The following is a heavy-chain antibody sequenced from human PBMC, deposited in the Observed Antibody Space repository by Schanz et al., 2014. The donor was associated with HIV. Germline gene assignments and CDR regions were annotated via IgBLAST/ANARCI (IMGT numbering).Heavy chain of an antibody. CDR3: ARTSFTPGASGLKRSLYGMDV. J-gene: IGHJ6*02. Sequence: QVPLVQSGAEVKKTGSPVKVSCKAFGGTLSNYAISWVRQAPGQGLEWLGLIMPKFGTENYAQKYQGRVTLTADATTAYMELSSLTSEDTAIYFCARTSFTPGASGLKRSLYGMDVWGQGTTVTVSS. D-gene: IGHD3-10*01. CDR2: IMPKFGTE. CDR1: GGTLSNYA. V-gene: IGHV1-69*01.